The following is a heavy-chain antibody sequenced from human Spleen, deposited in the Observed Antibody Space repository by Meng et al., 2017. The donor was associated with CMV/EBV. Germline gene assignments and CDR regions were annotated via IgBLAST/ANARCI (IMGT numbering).Heavy chain of an antibody. CDR1: GLSISRYW. V-gene: IGHV3-7*01. J-gene: IGHJ4*02. Sequence: GGSLRLSCAASGLSISRYWMSWVRQAPGKGLEWVANINPDGSEKVYVDSVKGRFTIFRDNAKDAFYLHMDSLRADDTAVYYCVSPSGGSWGYWGRGTLVTVSS. CDR3: VSPSGGSWGY. CDR2: INPDGSEK. D-gene: IGHD2-15*01.